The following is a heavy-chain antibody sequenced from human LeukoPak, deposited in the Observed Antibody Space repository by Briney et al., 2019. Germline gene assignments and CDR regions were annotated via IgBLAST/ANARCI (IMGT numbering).Heavy chain of an antibody. Sequence: GGSLRLSCAASGFTFSSYSMNWVRQAPGKGLEWVSSISSSSSYIYHADSVKGRFTISRDNAKNSLYLQMNSLRAEDTAVYYCARGPLRDNGMDVWGQGTTVTVSS. V-gene: IGHV3-21*01. J-gene: IGHJ6*02. CDR3: ARGPLRDNGMDV. CDR2: ISSSSSYI. CDR1: GFTFSSYS.